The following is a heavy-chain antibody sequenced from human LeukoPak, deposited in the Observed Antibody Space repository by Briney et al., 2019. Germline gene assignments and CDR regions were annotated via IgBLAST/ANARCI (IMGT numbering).Heavy chain of an antibody. Sequence: SVKVSCKASGGTFSSYAISWVRQAPGQGLEWMGRIIPIFGTANYAQKFQGRVTITTDESTSTAYMELSSLRSEDTAVYYCARGSSMNYYYYYTDVWGKGTTVTVSS. D-gene: IGHD2/OR15-2a*01. CDR1: GGTFSSYA. CDR3: ARGSSMNYYYYYTDV. J-gene: IGHJ6*03. CDR2: IIPIFGTA. V-gene: IGHV1-69*05.